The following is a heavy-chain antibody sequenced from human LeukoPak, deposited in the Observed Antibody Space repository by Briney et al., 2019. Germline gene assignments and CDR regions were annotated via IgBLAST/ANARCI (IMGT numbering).Heavy chain of an antibody. V-gene: IGHV4-34*01. CDR2: INHSGNT. CDR1: GGSFSGY. CDR3: ARSPTDDDD. D-gene: IGHD1-26*01. Sequence: PSETLSLTCAVYGGSFSGYWSWLRQPPGRGLEWIGEINHSGNTKYNPSLKSRVTISVDTSKNQLSLKLRSVTAADTAIYYCARSPTDDDDWGQETLVTVSS. J-gene: IGHJ4*02.